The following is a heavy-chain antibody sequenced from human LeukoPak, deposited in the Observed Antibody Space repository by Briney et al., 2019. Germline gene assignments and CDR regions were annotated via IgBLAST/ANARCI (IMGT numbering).Heavy chain of an antibody. D-gene: IGHD5-12*01. Sequence: GGSLRLSCAASGFTLSSYAMHWVRQAPGKGLEYVSAISSNGGSTYYANSVKGRFTISRDNSKNTLYLQMGSLRAEDMAVYYCAREDGGYDAFDIWGQGTMVTVSS. CDR2: ISSNGGST. J-gene: IGHJ3*02. CDR3: AREDGGYDAFDI. CDR1: GFTLSSYA. V-gene: IGHV3-64*01.